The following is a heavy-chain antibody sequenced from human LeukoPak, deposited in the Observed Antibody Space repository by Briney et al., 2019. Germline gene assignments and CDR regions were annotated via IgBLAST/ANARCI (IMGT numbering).Heavy chain of an antibody. CDR3: AKARGLGIVGAHFDY. Sequence: GGSLRLSCEASGFSFSSFSMNWVRQAPGKGLEWVSAISGSGGSTYYADSVKGRFTISRDNSKNTLYLQMNSLRAEDTAVYYCAKARGLGIVGAHFDYWGQGTLVTVSS. D-gene: IGHD1-26*01. V-gene: IGHV3-23*01. CDR1: GFSFSSFS. CDR2: ISGSGGST. J-gene: IGHJ4*02.